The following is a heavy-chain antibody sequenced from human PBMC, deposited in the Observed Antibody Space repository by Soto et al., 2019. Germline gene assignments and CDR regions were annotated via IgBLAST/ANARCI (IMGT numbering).Heavy chain of an antibody. CDR1: GYTFTAYY. V-gene: IGHV1-2*02. CDR3: ARDRPTDY. CDR2: INPNTGAT. Sequence: QVQLVQSGAEVKKPGASVRVSCKTSGYTFTAYYLHWVRQAPGQGLEWVGWINPNTGATNYSQKLQVRVTVTRDTSISTAYMDLTSLRSDDTAVYYCARDRPTDYWGQGTLGTVSS. J-gene: IGHJ4*02.